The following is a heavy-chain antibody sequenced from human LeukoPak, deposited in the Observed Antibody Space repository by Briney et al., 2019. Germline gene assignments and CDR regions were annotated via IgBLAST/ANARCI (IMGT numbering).Heavy chain of an antibody. CDR1: GFTFTTYA. J-gene: IGHJ5*02. CDR3: AKAHRAAAGIFRNWFDP. CDR2: ISNTGDST. Sequence: PGGSLRLSCAASGFTFTTYAMSWVRQAPGKGLEWVSAISNTGDSTYYADSVKGRFTISRDNSKNTLYLQMNSLRAEDTAVYYCAKAHRAAAGIFRNWFDPWGQGTLVTVSS. D-gene: IGHD6-13*01. V-gene: IGHV3-23*01.